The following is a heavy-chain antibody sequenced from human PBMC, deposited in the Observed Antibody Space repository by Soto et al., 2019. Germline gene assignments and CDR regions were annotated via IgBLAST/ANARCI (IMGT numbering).Heavy chain of an antibody. J-gene: IGHJ6*02. CDR2: VWFDGSNE. CDR3: AKVLYASESFDSEEAPYGMDV. CDR1: GFPFSRYD. Sequence: QVQLVESGGGVVHPGRSLRLSCAASGFPFSRYDMHWVRQAPGKGLEWVAVVWFDGSNEYYADALQGRFTISRDNSKNTLYLQMDSLRAEDTAVYYCAKVLYASESFDSEEAPYGMDVWGQGTTVTVSS. D-gene: IGHD3-10*01. V-gene: IGHV3-33*06.